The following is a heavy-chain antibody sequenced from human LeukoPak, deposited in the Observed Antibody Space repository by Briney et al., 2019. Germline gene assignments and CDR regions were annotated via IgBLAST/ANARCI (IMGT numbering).Heavy chain of an antibody. CDR3: TRHPYGDRHLFDY. V-gene: IGHV3-73*01. CDR1: GFTVSSSY. CDR2: IRSKANSYAT. Sequence: QPGGSLRVSCAASGFTVSSSYMSWVRQASGKGLEWVGRIRSKANSYATAYAASVKGRFTISRDDSKNTAYLQMNSLKTEDTAVYYCTRHPYGDRHLFDYRGQGTLVTVSS. D-gene: IGHD4-17*01. J-gene: IGHJ4*02.